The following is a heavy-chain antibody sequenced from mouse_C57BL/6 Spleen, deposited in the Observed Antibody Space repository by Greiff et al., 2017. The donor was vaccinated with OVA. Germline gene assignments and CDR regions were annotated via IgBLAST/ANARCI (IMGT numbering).Heavy chain of an antibody. V-gene: IGHV1-72*01. D-gene: IGHD2-4*01. Sequence: QVQLQQPGAELVKPGASVKLSCKASGYTFTSYWMHWVKQRPGRGLEWIGRIDPNSGGTKYHEKFKSKATLTVDKPSSSAYMQLSSLTSEDSAVYYGARPYDYDDGYAMDDWGQGTSVTVSS. CDR3: ARPYDYDDGYAMDD. CDR1: GYTFTSYW. CDR2: IDPNSGGT. J-gene: IGHJ4*01.